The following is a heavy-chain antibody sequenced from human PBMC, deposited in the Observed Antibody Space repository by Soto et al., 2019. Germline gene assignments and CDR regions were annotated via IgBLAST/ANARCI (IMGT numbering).Heavy chain of an antibody. D-gene: IGHD2-2*01. CDR1: GFTFSSYW. CDR2: IKQDGSEK. CDR3: ARSGGYCSSTSCYGGNYYYYYYMDV. V-gene: IGHV3-7*01. Sequence: GGSLRLSCAASGFTFSSYWMSWVRQAPGKGLEWVANIKQDGSEKYYVDSVKGRFTISRDNAKNSLYLQMNSLRAEDTAVYYCARSGGYCSSTSCYGGNYYYYYYMDVWGKGTTVTVSS. J-gene: IGHJ6*03.